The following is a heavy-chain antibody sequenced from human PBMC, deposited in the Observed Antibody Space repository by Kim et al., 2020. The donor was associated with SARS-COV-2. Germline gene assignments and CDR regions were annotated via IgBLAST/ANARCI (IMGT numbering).Heavy chain of an antibody. V-gene: IGHV4-34*01. J-gene: IGHJ4*02. CDR2: INHSGST. Sequence: SETLSLTCAVYCGSFSGYYWSWIRQPPGKGLEWIGEINHSGSTNYNPSLKSRVTISVDTSKNQLTLKRSSVTAADTAVYYCARTGDTAMDQKRYYCDYWGQETLVTVSS. CDR1: CGSFSGYY. CDR3: ARTGDTAMDQKRYYCDY. D-gene: IGHD5-18*01.